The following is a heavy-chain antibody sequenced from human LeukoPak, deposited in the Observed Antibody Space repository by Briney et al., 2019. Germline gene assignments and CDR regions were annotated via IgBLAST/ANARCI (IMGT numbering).Heavy chain of an antibody. J-gene: IGHJ4*02. D-gene: IGHD3-22*01. CDR2: ISDSGGST. CDR3: AKRGVVIRVILVGFHKEAYYFAS. CDR1: GFTFSSYA. V-gene: IGHV3-23*01. Sequence: GGSLRLSCAASGFTFSSYAMSWVRQAPGKGLEWVAGISDSGGSTNYADSVKGRFTISRDNPKNTLYLQMNSLRAEDTAVYFCAKRGVVIRVILVGFHKEAYYFASWGQGALVTVSS.